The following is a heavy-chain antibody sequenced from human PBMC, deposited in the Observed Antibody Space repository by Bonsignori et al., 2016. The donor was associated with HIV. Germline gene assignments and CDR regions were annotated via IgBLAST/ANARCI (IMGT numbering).Heavy chain of an antibody. CDR1: GGSFSNFA. V-gene: IGHV1-69*19. D-gene: IGHD3-22*01. Sequence: QVQLVQSGPEVKRPGSSVKVSCKASGGSFSNFAYGWVRLAPGPGLEWIGGIIPYYESTNYSPKFQDRLTITANEASMTVYMELGSLSSDDSAVYYCARGAFALVVVSAGPMDVWGRG. J-gene: IGHJ6*02. CDR2: IIPYYEST. CDR3: ARGAFALVVVSAGPMDV.